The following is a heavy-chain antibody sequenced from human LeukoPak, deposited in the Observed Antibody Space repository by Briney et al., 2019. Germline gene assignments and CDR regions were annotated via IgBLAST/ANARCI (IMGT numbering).Heavy chain of an antibody. CDR3: ARVGSSGPYAFDY. CDR2: ISYDGSNK. CDR1: GFTFSSYA. V-gene: IGHV3-30-3*01. D-gene: IGHD3-22*01. Sequence: PGRSLRLSCAASGFTFSSYAMHWVRQAPGKGLEWVAVISYDGSNKYYVDSVKGRFTISRDNSKNTLYLQMNSLRAEDTAVYYCARVGSSGPYAFDYWGQGTLVTVSS. J-gene: IGHJ4*02.